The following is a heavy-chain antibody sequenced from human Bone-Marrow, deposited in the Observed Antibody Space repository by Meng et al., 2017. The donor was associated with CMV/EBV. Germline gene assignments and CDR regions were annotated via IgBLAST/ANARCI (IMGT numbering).Heavy chain of an antibody. J-gene: IGHJ4*01. CDR3: ARGGPDIVVVPAARGNFDY. D-gene: IGHD2-2*01. CDR2: MNPNSGNT. V-gene: IGHV1-8*01. Sequence: ASVKVSCKASGYTFSSYDINWVRQATGQGLEWMGWMNPNSGNTGYAQKFQGRVTLTRNTSISTAYMELSDLRSEDTAVYYCARGGPDIVVVPAARGNFDYWGHGTLVTVSS. CDR1: GYTFSSYD.